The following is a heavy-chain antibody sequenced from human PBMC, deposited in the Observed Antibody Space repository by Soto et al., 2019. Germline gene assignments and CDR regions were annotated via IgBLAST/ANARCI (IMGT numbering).Heavy chain of an antibody. J-gene: IGHJ6*02. CDR3: ARAVVVPAASLALDV. V-gene: IGHV3-23*01. D-gene: IGHD2-2*01. CDR1: GFTFSSYA. Sequence: GGSLRLSCAASGFTFSSYAMSWVRQAPGKGLEWVSAISGSGGSTYYADSVKGRFTISRDNSKNTLYLQMNSLRAEDTAVYYCARAVVVPAASLALDVWGQGTTVTVSS. CDR2: ISGSGGST.